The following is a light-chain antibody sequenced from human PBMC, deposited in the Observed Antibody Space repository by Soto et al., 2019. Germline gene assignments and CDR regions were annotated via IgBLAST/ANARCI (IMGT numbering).Light chain of an antibody. CDR1: SSDVGFYNF. CDR2: EVT. J-gene: IGLJ1*01. Sequence: QSALTQPPSASGSPGQSLTISCTGTSSDVGFYNFVSWYQQRPGKAPKLVIYEVTKRPSGVSDRFSGSKSGSTASLTVSGLHDDDAADYYCASYAGTRLFVFGSGTKVTVL. V-gene: IGLV2-8*01. CDR3: ASYAGTRLFV.